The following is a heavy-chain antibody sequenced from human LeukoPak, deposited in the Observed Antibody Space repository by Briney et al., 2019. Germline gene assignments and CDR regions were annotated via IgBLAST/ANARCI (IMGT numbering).Heavy chain of an antibody. CDR3: ARGGMTTVTKSALDI. Sequence: SQTLSLTCTVSGGSISSGGYYWSWIRQHPGKGLEWIGYIYYSGSTYYNPSLKSRVTISVDTSKNQFSLKLSSVTAADTAVYYCARGGMTTVTKSALDIWGQGTMVTVSS. D-gene: IGHD4-17*01. CDR2: IYYSGST. J-gene: IGHJ3*02. CDR1: GGSISSGGYY. V-gene: IGHV4-31*03.